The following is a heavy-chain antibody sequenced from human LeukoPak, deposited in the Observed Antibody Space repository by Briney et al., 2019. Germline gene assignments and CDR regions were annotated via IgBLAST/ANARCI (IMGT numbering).Heavy chain of an antibody. CDR1: GFTFSSYS. D-gene: IGHD2-21*02. CDR3: ARETYCGGDCYVQYYFDY. J-gene: IGHJ4*02. Sequence: SGGSLRLSCAASGFTFSSYSMNWVRQAPGKGLEWVSSISSSSSYIYCADSVKGRFTISRDNAKNSLYLQMNSLRAEDTAVYYCARETYCGGDCYVQYYFDYWGQGTLVTVSS. V-gene: IGHV3-21*01. CDR2: ISSSSSYI.